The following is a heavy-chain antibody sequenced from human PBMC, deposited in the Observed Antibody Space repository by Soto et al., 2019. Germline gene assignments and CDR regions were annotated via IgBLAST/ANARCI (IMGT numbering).Heavy chain of an antibody. CDR1: GGTFSSYA. D-gene: IGHD4-17*01. CDR3: ASGGVSDDYGGNSNDAFDI. V-gene: IGHV1-69*12. CDR2: IIPIFGTA. J-gene: IGHJ3*02. Sequence: QVQLVQSGAEVKKPGSSVKVSCKASGGTFSSYAISWVRQAPGQGLEWMGGIIPIFGTANYAQKFQGRVTITADAATSTAYMELSSLRSEDTAVYYCASGGVSDDYGGNSNDAFDIWGQGTMVTVSS.